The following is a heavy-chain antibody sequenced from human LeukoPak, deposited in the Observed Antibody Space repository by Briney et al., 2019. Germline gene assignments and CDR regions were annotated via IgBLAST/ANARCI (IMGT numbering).Heavy chain of an antibody. J-gene: IGHJ4*02. CDR1: GGSFSGYY. CDR3: ARDRGYSYGHRFDY. CDR2: INHSGST. Sequence: PSETLSLTCAVYGGSFSGYYWSRIRQPPGKGLEWIGEINHSGSTNYNPSLKSRVTISVDTSKNQFSLKLSSVTAADTAVYYCARDRGYSYGHRFDYWGQGTLVTVSS. D-gene: IGHD5-18*01. V-gene: IGHV4-34*01.